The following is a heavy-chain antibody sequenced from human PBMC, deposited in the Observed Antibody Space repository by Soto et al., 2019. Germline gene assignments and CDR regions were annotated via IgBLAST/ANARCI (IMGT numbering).Heavy chain of an antibody. V-gene: IGHV1-18*01. J-gene: IGHJ6*02. D-gene: IGHD6-19*01. CDR1: GYTFTSYG. Sequence: QVQLVQSGAEVKKPGASVKVSCKASGYTFTSYGLSWVRQAPGQGPEWMGWISAYNGNTNYPQNLQGRVTMTTDTSTSTAYMVLRSLRSDATDVYVCAREAVAAIEGVHYSSGMDYWGQGTTVTVSS. CDR3: AREAVAAIEGVHYSSGMDY. CDR2: ISAYNGNT.